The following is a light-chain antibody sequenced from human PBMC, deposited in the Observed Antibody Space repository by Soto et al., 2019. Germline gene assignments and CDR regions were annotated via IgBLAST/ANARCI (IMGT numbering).Light chain of an antibody. J-gene: IGLJ2*01. V-gene: IGLV2-8*01. Sequence: QSVLTQPPSASGSPGQSVTISCTGTSSDVGGYNYVSWYQQHLGKAPKLMISEVYKRPSGVPDRFSGSKSGNTASLTVSGLQAEDEADYYCSSYAGGNYVVFGGGTKVTVL. CDR3: SSYAGGNYVV. CDR2: EVY. CDR1: SSDVGGYNY.